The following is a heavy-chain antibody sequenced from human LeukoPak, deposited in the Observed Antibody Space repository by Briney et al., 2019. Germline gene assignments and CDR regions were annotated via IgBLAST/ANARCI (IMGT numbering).Heavy chain of an antibody. CDR2: IIPIFGTA. Sequence: SVKVSCKASGGTFSSYAISWVRQAPGQGLEWMGGIIPIFGTANYAQKFQGRVTITADESTSTAYMELSSLRSEDTAVYYCARERAAAGKASFDCWGQGTLVTVSS. CDR3: ARERAAAGKASFDC. V-gene: IGHV1-69*13. J-gene: IGHJ4*02. D-gene: IGHD6-13*01. CDR1: GGTFSSYA.